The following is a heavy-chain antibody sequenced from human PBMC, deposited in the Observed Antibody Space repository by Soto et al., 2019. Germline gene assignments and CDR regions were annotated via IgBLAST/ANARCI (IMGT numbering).Heavy chain of an antibody. V-gene: IGHV3-64D*06. Sequence: GGSLSLSCSASGFTFSSYAMHWVRQAPGKGLEYVSSISTNGGSTHYADSVKGRFTISRDNSKNTQYLQMSSLRADDTAVYYCVKGAYYYDSSGYHPFDAWGQGTLVTVSS. J-gene: IGHJ4*02. CDR3: VKGAYYYDSSGYHPFDA. D-gene: IGHD3-22*01. CDR1: GFTFSSYA. CDR2: ISTNGGST.